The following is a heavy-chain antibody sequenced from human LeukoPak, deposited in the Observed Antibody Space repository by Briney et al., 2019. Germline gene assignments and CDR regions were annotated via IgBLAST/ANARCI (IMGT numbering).Heavy chain of an antibody. Sequence: GGSLRLSCAASGFTFGNFWMSWVRQAPGRGLQWVASMKGDGSHIYYVDSVKGRFTISRDNARNSLYLQMNSLRAEDTAVYYCARGGHIVVVTALRNYYYMDVWGKGTTVTISS. CDR3: ARGGHIVVVTALRNYYYMDV. D-gene: IGHD2-21*02. V-gene: IGHV3-7*01. CDR2: MKGDGSHI. CDR1: GFTFGNFW. J-gene: IGHJ6*03.